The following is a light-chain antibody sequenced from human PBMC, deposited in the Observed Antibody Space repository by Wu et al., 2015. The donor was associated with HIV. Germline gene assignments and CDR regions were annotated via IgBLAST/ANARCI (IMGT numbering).Light chain of an antibody. J-gene: IGKJ1*01. V-gene: IGKV1-NL1*01. CDR1: PGVSDS. Sequence: DTQMTQSPSSLSASMGDTVTITCRASPGVSDSLAWFRQRPGKAPELLVYGVSRLASGVPSRFSGTESATNYPLTISDLQPEDFATYYCQQYYDIPRTFGQGTKVEIK. CDR2: GVS. CDR3: QQYYDIPRT.